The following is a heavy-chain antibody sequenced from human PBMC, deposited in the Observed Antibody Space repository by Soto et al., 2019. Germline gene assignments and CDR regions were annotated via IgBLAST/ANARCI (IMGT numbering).Heavy chain of an antibody. CDR3: AKVNFFDTPGTFDV. J-gene: IGHJ3*01. D-gene: IGHD2-15*01. CDR1: GFTFSRYA. CDR2: IAGSGGMT. V-gene: IGHV3-23*01. Sequence: GGSLGPSCAASGFTFSRYAMTWVRLAPGRGLEWVATIAGSGGMTYYTNSVRGRFTISRDNSKNTVSLQMSSLRAEDTAMYFCAKVNFFDTPGTFDVWGQGTPVTVSS.